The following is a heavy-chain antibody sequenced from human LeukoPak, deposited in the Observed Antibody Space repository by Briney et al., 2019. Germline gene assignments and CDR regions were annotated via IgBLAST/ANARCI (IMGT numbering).Heavy chain of an antibody. V-gene: IGHV4-59*01. D-gene: IGHD3-10*01. CDR1: GVSISSYY. CDR2: IYYSGLT. Sequence: PSETLSLTCSVSGVSISSYYWTWIRQPPGKGLEWIGYIYYSGLTNYNPSLKIRATISVDTSKDEFSLKLSSVTAADTAVYYCARESWDTMVRGAVFDYWGQGALVTVSS. CDR3: ARESWDTMVRGAVFDY. J-gene: IGHJ4*02.